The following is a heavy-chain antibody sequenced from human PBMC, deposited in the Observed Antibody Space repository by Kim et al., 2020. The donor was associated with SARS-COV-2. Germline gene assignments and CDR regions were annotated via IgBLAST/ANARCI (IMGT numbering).Heavy chain of an antibody. D-gene: IGHD2-8*01. CDR3: PIMLGPSLDAFDI. J-gene: IGHJ3*02. Sequence: YHESMQRRLTTSYDTPKNTLYLQVTSLRAEDTAVYYCPIMLGPSLDAFDIWGQGTMVTVSS. V-gene: IGHV3-23*01.